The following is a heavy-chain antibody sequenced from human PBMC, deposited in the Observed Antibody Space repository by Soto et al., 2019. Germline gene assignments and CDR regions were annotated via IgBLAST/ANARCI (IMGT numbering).Heavy chain of an antibody. D-gene: IGHD2-2*01. CDR1: GFTFSSYS. J-gene: IGHJ4*02. Sequence: GGSLRLSCAASGFTFSSYSMNWVRQAPGKGLEWVSSISSSSSYIYYADSVKGRFTISRDNSKSTLYLQMNSLRAEDTAVYYCAKTFLARYCSSSICYDPADYFDYWGQGTLVTVSS. V-gene: IGHV3-21*04. CDR3: AKTFLARYCSSSICYDPADYFDY. CDR2: ISSSSSYI.